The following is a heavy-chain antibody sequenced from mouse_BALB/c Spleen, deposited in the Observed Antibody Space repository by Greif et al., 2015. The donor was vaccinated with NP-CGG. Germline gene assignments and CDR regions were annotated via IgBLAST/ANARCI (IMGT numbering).Heavy chain of an antibody. D-gene: IGHD2-2*01. Sequence: QLQESGPELMKPGASVKISCKASGYSFTSYYMHWVKQSHGKSLEWIGYIDPFNGGTSYNQKFKGKATLTVDKSSSTAYMHLSSLTSEDSAVYYCARSGDGYANFDYWGQGTTLTVSS. CDR1: GYSFTSYY. J-gene: IGHJ2*01. V-gene: IGHV1S135*01. CDR2: IDPFNGGT. CDR3: ARSGDGYANFDY.